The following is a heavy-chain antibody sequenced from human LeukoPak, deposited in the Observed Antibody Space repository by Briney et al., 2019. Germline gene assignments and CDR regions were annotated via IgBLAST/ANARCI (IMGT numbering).Heavy chain of an antibody. J-gene: IGHJ6*03. CDR2: IRYDGSNK. V-gene: IGHV3-30*02. CDR1: GFTFSSYG. CDR3: AKVTRRLPRYSDYYYYMDV. Sequence: GGSLRLSCAASGFTFSSYGMHWVRQAPDKGLEWVAFIRYDGSNKYYADSVKGRFTISRDNSKNTLYLQMNSLRAEDTAVYYCAKVTRRLPRYSDYYYYMDVWGKGTTVTVSS. D-gene: IGHD3-10*01.